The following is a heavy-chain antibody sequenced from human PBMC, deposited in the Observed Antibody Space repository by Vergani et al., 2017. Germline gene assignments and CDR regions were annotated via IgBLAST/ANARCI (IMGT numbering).Heavy chain of an antibody. Sequence: EVQLLESGGGLVQPGGSLRLSCAASGFTFSSYAMSWVRQAPGKGLEWVSTISGSGGSTYYADSVKGRFTISRDNSKNTLYLQMNSLRSEDTAVYYCAKRDPGRGRALADPGGQGTLVTVSS. CDR1: GFTFSSYA. CDR3: AKRDPGRGRALADP. D-gene: IGHD3-10*01. J-gene: IGHJ5*02. V-gene: IGHV3-23*01. CDR2: ISGSGGST.